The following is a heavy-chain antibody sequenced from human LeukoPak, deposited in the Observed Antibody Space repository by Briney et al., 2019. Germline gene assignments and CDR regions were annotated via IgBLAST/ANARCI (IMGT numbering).Heavy chain of an antibody. D-gene: IGHD5-18*01. Sequence: GRSLRLSCAASGFTFSNYAIHWVRQAPGKGLEWVAVISYDGSNRYYADSVKGRFTISRDNSKNALYLQMNSLRAEDAAVYYCARARVDIAMFTWLNWYFDLWGRGTLVTVSS. CDR1: GFTFSNYA. V-gene: IGHV3-30-3*01. CDR3: ARARVDIAMFTWLNWYFDL. J-gene: IGHJ2*01. CDR2: ISYDGSNR.